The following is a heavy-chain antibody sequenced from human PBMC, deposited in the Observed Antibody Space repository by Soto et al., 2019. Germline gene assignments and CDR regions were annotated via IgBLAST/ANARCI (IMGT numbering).Heavy chain of an antibody. Sequence: ASVKVSCKASGYTFTGYYMHWVRQAPGQGLEWMGWINPNSGGTNYAQKFQGWVTMTRDTSISTAYMELSRLNSDDTAVYYCARGDTVTVYVPYYYGVDVWGQGTTVTVSS. J-gene: IGHJ6*02. D-gene: IGHD4-17*01. CDR1: GYTFTGYY. CDR3: ARGDTVTVYVPYYYGVDV. CDR2: INPNSGGT. V-gene: IGHV1-2*04.